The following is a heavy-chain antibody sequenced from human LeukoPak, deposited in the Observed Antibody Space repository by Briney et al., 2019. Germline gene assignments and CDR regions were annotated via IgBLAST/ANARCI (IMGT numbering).Heavy chain of an antibody. Sequence: PGGSLRLSCAAPGFTFSSYGMHWVRQAPGEGLEWLAFIRYDGSNKYYADSVKGRFTISRDNSKNTLYLQMNSLRAEDTAVYYGAKGAHPLDIVVVPAVTPWGQGTLVTVSS. V-gene: IGHV3-30*02. CDR3: AKGAHPLDIVVVPAVTP. J-gene: IGHJ5*02. CDR1: GFTFSSYG. CDR2: IRYDGSNK. D-gene: IGHD2-2*03.